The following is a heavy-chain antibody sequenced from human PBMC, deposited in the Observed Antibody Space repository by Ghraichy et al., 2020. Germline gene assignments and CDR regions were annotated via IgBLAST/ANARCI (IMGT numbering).Heavy chain of an antibody. CDR1: GFSFRDKY. V-gene: IGHV3-11*01. J-gene: IGHJ4*02. D-gene: IGHD3-22*01. CDR3: ASYYHDFSGSYPDAGFFDY. Sequence: GESLNISCAASGFSFRDKYMGWIRQAPGKGLEWISYITSSGSTRSYADSVEGRFTISRDNAKNSLYRQMNSLRAEDTDVYYCASYYHDFSGSYPDAGFFDYWGQGTLVTVSS. CDR2: ITSSGSTR.